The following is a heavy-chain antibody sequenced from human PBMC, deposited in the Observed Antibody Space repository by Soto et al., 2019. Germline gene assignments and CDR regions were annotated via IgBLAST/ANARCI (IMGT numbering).Heavy chain of an antibody. CDR1: GYTFTSYA. CDR3: ARDGTPGTVTNLCYFDY. V-gene: IGHV1-3*01. CDR2: INAGNGNT. J-gene: IGHJ4*02. Sequence: PSVKVSCKASGYTFTSYAMHWVRQAPGQRLEWMGWINAGNGNTKYSQKFQGRVTITRDTSASTAYMELSSLRSEDTAVYYCARDGTPGTVTNLCYFDYWSQGTLDIGSS. D-gene: IGHD4-17*01.